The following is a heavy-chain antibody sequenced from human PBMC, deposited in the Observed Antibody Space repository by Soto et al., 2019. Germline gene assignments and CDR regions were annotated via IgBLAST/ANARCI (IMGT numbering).Heavy chain of an antibody. CDR1: AFSFSTSW. CDR3: AIPSGLTVTGPDY. J-gene: IGHJ4*02. D-gene: IGHD6-19*01. Sequence: PGGSLRLSCAASAFSFSTSWMHWVRQAPGEGLVWVSRINPDGRTINYADSVKGRFTISRDNAKNTLYLQMNILRVEDTAVYFCAIPSGLTVTGPDYWGQGTLVTVSS. V-gene: IGHV3-74*01. CDR2: INPDGRTI.